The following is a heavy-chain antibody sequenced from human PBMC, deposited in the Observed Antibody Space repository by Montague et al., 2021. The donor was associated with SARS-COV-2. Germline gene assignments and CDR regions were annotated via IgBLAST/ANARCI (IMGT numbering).Heavy chain of an antibody. V-gene: IGHV4-34*01. D-gene: IGHD3-22*01. J-gene: IGHJ4*02. CDR2: INHRGST. CDR3: ARGRQHINMVVVVVTGGEYYFDF. Sequence: SETLSLTCAVYDGSFSDYSWTWIRQPPGKGLEWIGEINHRGSTNYNPSLKSRVTISVDTSKNQFSLKMTSLTAADTAVYYCARGRQHINMVVVVVTGGEYYFDFWGQGTLLAVSS. CDR1: DGSFSDYS.